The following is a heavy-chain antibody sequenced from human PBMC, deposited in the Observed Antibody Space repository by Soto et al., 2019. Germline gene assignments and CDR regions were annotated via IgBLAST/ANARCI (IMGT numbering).Heavy chain of an antibody. CDR1: GFTFSSYS. CDR2: ISSSSSYI. J-gene: IGHJ4*02. Sequence: EVQLVESGGGLVKPGGSLRLSCAASGFTFSSYSMNWVRQAPGKGLEWVSSISSSSSYIYYADSVKGRFTISRDNAKNSLYLQMNRLRAEDTAVYYCARDRIAVAGTSELDYWGPGTLVTVSS. CDR3: ARDRIAVAGTSELDY. D-gene: IGHD6-19*01. V-gene: IGHV3-21*01.